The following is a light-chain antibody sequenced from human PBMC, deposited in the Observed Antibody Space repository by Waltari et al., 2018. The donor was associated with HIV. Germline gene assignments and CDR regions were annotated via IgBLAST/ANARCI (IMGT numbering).Light chain of an antibody. Sequence: QSALTQPASVSGSPGQSITISCTGTGSDVGGYNYVSWYQQRPGAAPKLLIYEVRNRPSGISSRFSGSTSGNTASLTISGLQAEDEADYYCSSYTDTTTLGVVFGGGTKLTVL. V-gene: IGLV2-14*01. CDR3: SSYTDTTTLGVV. J-gene: IGLJ2*01. CDR2: EVR. CDR1: GSDVGGYNY.